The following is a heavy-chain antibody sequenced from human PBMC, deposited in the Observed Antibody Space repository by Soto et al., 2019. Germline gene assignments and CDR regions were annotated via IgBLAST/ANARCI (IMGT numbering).Heavy chain of an antibody. J-gene: IGHJ6*02. CDR3: GISRHDSNFYYYGTDV. Sequence: QVQLVQSGAEVKKPGSSLKVSCKASGGTFSSHTISWVRLAPGQGLEWMGRTIPILSITNYAQSFQGRVTLTADTSTGTASMELSSLRSEDTAVYYCGISRHDSNFYYYGTDVWGQGTTVTVSS. CDR2: TIPILSIT. CDR1: GGTFSSHT. D-gene: IGHD3-22*01. V-gene: IGHV1-69*02.